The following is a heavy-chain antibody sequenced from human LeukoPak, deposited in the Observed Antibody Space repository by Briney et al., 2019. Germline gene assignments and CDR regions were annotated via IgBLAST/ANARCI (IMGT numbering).Heavy chain of an antibody. CDR1: GYTFTGYY. J-gene: IGHJ6*02. V-gene: IGHV1-2*02. CDR2: INPNSGGT. D-gene: IGHD6-13*01. Sequence: ASVTVSFKASGYTFTGYYMHWVRQAPGQGLEWMGWINPNSGGTNYAQKFQGRVTMTRDTSISTAYMELSRLRSDDTAVYYCARTAAAGILGTYYYGMDVWGQGTTVTVSS. CDR3: ARTAAAGILGTYYYGMDV.